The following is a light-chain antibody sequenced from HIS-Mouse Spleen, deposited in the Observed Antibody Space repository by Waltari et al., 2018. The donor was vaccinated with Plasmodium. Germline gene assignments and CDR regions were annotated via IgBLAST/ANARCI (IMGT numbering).Light chain of an antibody. V-gene: IGLV3-10*01. CDR3: YSTDSSGNHRV. Sequence: SYERTQPPPVPVPPGQTARSTRSRDALPKQYAYWYQQKSGQAPVLVIYEDSKGPSGIPERFSGSSSGTMATLTISGAQVEDEADYYCYSTDSSGNHRVFGGGTKLTVL. CDR2: EDS. J-gene: IGLJ3*02. CDR1: ALPKQY.